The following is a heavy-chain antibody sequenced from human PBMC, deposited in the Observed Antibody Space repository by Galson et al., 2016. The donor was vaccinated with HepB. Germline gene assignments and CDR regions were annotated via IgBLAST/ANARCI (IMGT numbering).Heavy chain of an antibody. CDR1: GGSISSSPYF. J-gene: IGHJ5*02. CDR3: ARWAGGWLDP. D-gene: IGHD6-19*01. Sequence: ETLSLTCTVSGGSISSSPYFWGWIRQPPGKGLEWIGSIYYSGITYYNPSLKSRVTISVDTSKNQFSLRLSSVTAADTAAYYCARWAGGWLDPWGQGTLVTVSS. V-gene: IGHV4-39*01. CDR2: IYYSGIT.